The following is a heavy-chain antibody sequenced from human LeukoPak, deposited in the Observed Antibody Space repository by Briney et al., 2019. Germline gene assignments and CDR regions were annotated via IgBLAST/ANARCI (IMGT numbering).Heavy chain of an antibody. Sequence: GGSLRLSCAASGFTFSSHWMHWVRQAPGKGLVWVSRIKDDGSHTNYADSVKGRFTISRDNSKNTLYLQMNSLRAEDTAIYYCARGGRIDGYNDWGQGTLVTVSS. J-gene: IGHJ4*02. CDR3: ARGGRIDGYND. V-gene: IGHV3-74*01. D-gene: IGHD3-16*01. CDR1: GFTFSSHW. CDR2: IKDDGSHT.